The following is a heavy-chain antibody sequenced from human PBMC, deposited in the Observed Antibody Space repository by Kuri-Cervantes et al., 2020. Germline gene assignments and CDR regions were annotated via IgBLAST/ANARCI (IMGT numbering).Heavy chain of an antibody. Sequence: GESLKISCAASGFTFSSYSMNWVRQAPGKGLEWVSAISGSGGSTYYADSVKGRFTISRDNSKNTLYLQMNSLRAEDTAVYYCAKVPMLRRSTSSYYFDYWGQGTLVTVSS. CDR2: ISGSGGST. CDR3: AKVPMLRRSTSSYYFDY. CDR1: GFTFSSYS. D-gene: IGHD2-2*01. V-gene: IGHV3-23*01. J-gene: IGHJ4*02.